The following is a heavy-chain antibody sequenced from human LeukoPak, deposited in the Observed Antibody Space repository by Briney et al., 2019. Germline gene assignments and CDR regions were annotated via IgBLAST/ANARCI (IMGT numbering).Heavy chain of an antibody. CDR3: ARHAPDVENYFDY. Sequence: SETLSLTCAVSGYSTSSGYYWGWIRQPPGKGLEWIGSIYHSGSTYYNPSLKSRVTIPVDTSKNQFSLKLSSVTAADTAVYYCARHAPDVENYFDYWGQGTLVTVSS. D-gene: IGHD3-3*01. J-gene: IGHJ4*02. V-gene: IGHV4-38-2*01. CDR1: GYSTSSGYY. CDR2: IYHSGST.